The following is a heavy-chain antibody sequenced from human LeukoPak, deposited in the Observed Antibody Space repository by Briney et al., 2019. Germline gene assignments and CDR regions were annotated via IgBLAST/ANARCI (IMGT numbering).Heavy chain of an antibody. V-gene: IGHV4-34*01. CDR3: ARDRVGATRKFEY. CDR1: GGSFSGYY. J-gene: IGHJ4*02. D-gene: IGHD1-26*01. CDR2: INHSGST. Sequence: SETLSLTCAVYGGSFSGYYWSWIRQPPGQGLEWIGEINHSGSTNYNPSLKSRVTISVDTSKNQFSLKLSSVTAADTAVYYCARDRVGATRKFEYWGQGTLVTVSS.